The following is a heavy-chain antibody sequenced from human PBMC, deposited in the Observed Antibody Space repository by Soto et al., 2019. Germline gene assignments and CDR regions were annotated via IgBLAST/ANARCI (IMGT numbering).Heavy chain of an antibody. CDR3: ARDPIVLMVYAPRDYYYYYGMDV. Sequence: GGSLRLSCAASGFTFSSYWMSWVRQAPGKGLEWVANIKQDGSEKYYVDSVKGRFTISRDNAKNSLYLQMNSLRAEDTAVYYCARDPIVLMVYAPRDYYYYYGMDVWGQGTTVTVSS. D-gene: IGHD2-8*01. V-gene: IGHV3-7*01. CDR2: IKQDGSEK. CDR1: GFTFSSYW. J-gene: IGHJ6*02.